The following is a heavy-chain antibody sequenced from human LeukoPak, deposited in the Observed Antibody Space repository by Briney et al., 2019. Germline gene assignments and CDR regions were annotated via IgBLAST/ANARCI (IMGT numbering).Heavy chain of an antibody. D-gene: IGHD1-26*01. CDR1: GGSISSSSYY. J-gene: IGHJ3*02. CDR3: ARDQSGSYPDAFDI. CDR2: IYYSGST. V-gene: IGHV4-39*07. Sequence: SETLSLTCTVSGGSISSSSYYWGWIRQPPGKGLEWIGSIYYSGSTYYNPSLKSRVTISVDTSKNQFSLKLSSVTAADTAVYYCARDQSGSYPDAFDIWGQGTMVTVSS.